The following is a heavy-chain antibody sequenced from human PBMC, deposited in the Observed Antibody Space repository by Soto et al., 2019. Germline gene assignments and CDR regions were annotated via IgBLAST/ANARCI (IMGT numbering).Heavy chain of an antibody. CDR1: GYTFTGYY. CDR2: INPNSGGT. Sequence: GASVKVSCKASGYTFTGYYMHWVRQAPGQGLEWMGWINPNSGGTNYAQKFQGWVTMTRDTSISTAYMELSRLRSDDTAVYYCARDLSYYYDSSGYYPSAFDIWGQGTMVTVSS. D-gene: IGHD3-22*01. V-gene: IGHV1-2*04. CDR3: ARDLSYYYDSSGYYPSAFDI. J-gene: IGHJ3*02.